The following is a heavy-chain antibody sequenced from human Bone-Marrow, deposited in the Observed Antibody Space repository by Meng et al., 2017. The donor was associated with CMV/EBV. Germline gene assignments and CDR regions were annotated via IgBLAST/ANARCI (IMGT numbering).Heavy chain of an antibody. V-gene: IGHV3-30*02. CDR3: AKDLLLFGGANAYFDS. J-gene: IGHJ4*02. Sequence: GGSLRLSCAASGFTFDEYGMHWVRQTPGKGLEWVAFIRHDGTNKFYGDSVKGRFTISRDNSKNTVSLQMNSLRPEETAIYYCAKDLLLFGGANAYFDSWGRGTQVTFSS. D-gene: IGHD3-10*01. CDR2: IRHDGTNK. CDR1: GFTFDEYG.